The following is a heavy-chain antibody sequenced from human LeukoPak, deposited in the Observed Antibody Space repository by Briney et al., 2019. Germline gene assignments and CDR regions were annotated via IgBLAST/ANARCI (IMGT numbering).Heavy chain of an antibody. J-gene: IGHJ4*02. D-gene: IGHD1-26*01. V-gene: IGHV4-38-2*02. CDR1: GYSISSGYY. CDR2: IYHSGST. CDR3: ARVEVVGATSRVSERHFDY. Sequence: KPSETLSLTCTVSGYSISSGYYWGWIRQPPGKGLEWIGSIYHSGSTYYNPSLKSRVTISVDTSKNQFSLKLSPVTAADTAVYYCARVEVVGATSRVSERHFDYWGQGTLVTVSS.